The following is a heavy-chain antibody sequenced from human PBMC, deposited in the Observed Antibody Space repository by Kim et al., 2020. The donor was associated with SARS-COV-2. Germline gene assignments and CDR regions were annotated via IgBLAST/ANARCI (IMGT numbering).Heavy chain of an antibody. V-gene: IGHV3-30*04. CDR1: GFTFSSYA. D-gene: IGHD6-13*01. J-gene: IGHJ4*02. CDR3: ARERVRSSSWRVAFDY. CDR2: ISYDGSNK. Sequence: GGSLRLSCAASGFTFSSYAMHWVRQAPGKGLEWVAVISYDGSNKYYVDSVKGRFTISRDNSKNTLYLQMNSLRAEDTAVYYCARERVRSSSWRVAFDYWGQGTLVTVSS.